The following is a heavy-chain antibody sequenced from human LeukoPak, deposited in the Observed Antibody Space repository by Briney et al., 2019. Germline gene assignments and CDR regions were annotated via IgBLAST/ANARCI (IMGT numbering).Heavy chain of an antibody. D-gene: IGHD4-17*01. Sequence: SETLSLTCTVSGGSISSSSYYWGWIRHPPGKGLEWIGSIYYSGSTYYNPSLKSRVTISVDTSKKQFSLKLSSVTAADTAVYYCARADGDYGVADYWGQGTLVTVSS. J-gene: IGHJ4*02. CDR3: ARADGDYGVADY. V-gene: IGHV4-39*07. CDR1: GGSISSSSYY. CDR2: IYYSGST.